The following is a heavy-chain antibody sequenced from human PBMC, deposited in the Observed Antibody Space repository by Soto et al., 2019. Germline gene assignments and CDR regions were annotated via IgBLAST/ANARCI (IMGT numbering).Heavy chain of an antibody. J-gene: IGHJ6*02. CDR1: GGSISSYY. Sequence: SETLSLTCTVSGGSISSYYWSWIRQPTGKGLEWIGYIYYSGSTNYNPSLKSRVTISVGTSKNQFSLKLSSVTAADTAVYYCARDKGPKYVLRFLEWSHISLDGMDVWGQGTKVTVSS. CDR2: IYYSGST. CDR3: ARDKGPKYVLRFLEWSHISLDGMDV. V-gene: IGHV4-59*01. D-gene: IGHD3-3*01.